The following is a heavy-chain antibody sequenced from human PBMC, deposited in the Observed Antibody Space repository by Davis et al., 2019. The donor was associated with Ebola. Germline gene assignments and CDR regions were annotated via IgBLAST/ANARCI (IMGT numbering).Heavy chain of an antibody. CDR3: ARDNYPRYFDWLPDAFDI. D-gene: IGHD3-9*01. J-gene: IGHJ3*02. CDR1: GFPFSSYA. CDR2: ISYEGSNK. Sequence: GGSLRLSCAASGFPFSSYAMPWVRQAPGKGLEGVAVISYEGSNKSYADSVKGRFTISRDNSKNTLYLQMNSLRAEDTAVYYCARDNYPRYFDWLPDAFDIWGQGTMVTVSS. V-gene: IGHV3-30-3*01.